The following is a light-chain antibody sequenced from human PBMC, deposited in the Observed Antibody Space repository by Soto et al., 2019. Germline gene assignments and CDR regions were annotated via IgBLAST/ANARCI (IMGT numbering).Light chain of an antibody. CDR2: LNSDGSH. Sequence: QLVLTQSHSASASLGASVRLTCTLSSGHSSYAIAWHQQQPEKGPRYLMNLNSDGSHSKGDGIPDRFSGSSSGAERYLTISSLQSEDEADYYCQTWGTGIQVFGGGTKLTVL. V-gene: IGLV4-69*01. CDR1: SGHSSYA. CDR3: QTWGTGIQV. J-gene: IGLJ3*02.